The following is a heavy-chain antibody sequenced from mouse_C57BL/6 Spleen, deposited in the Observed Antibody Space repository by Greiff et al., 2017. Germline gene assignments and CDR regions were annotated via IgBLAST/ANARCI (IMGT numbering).Heavy chain of an antibody. D-gene: IGHD2-1*01. V-gene: IGHV1-39*01. J-gene: IGHJ1*03. Sequence: VQLQQSGPELVKPGASVKISCKASGYSFTDYNMNWVTQSNGKSLEWMGVINPNYGTTSYDQKFKGKATLTVGQSSSTAYMQLNSLTSEDSAVYYCGGWYYGKYEWYIDVWGTGTAVTVSS. CDR1: GYSFTDYN. CDR3: GGWYYGKYEWYIDV. CDR2: INPNYGTT.